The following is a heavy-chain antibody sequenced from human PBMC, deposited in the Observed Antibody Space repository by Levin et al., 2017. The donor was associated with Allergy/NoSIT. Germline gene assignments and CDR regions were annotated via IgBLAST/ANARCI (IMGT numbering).Heavy chain of an antibody. CDR1: GFIFNKAW. Sequence: GGSLRLSCAASGFIFNKAWMNWVRQAPGKGLEWVGRCKSKADGGARDYAAPVKGRFTISRDDSQNTLYLQMNSLTTEDTAVYYCITGDYYDYWGLGTLVTVSS. CDR3: ITGDYYDY. J-gene: IGHJ4*02. CDR2: CKSKADGGAR. V-gene: IGHV3-15*01.